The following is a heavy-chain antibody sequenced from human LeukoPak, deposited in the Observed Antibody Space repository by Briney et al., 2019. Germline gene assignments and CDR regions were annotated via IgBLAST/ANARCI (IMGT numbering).Heavy chain of an antibody. CDR3: ARASYYDSSGYYDFDL. CDR2: IKQDGSEK. V-gene: IGHV3-7*01. D-gene: IGHD3-22*01. Sequence: GGSLRLSCAASGFSFSSYWMSWVRQAPGKGLEWVANIKQDGSEKYYVDSVKGRFTVSRDNAKNSLYLQMNSLRAEDTAVYYCARASYYDSSGYYDFDLWGRGTLVTVSS. CDR1: GFSFSSYW. J-gene: IGHJ2*01.